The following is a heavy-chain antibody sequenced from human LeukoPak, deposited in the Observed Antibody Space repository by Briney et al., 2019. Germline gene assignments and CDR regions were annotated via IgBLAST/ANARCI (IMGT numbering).Heavy chain of an antibody. CDR2: ISYDGSNK. Sequence: GRSLRLSCAASGFTFSSYGMHWVRQAPGKGREWVAVISYDGSNKYYADSVKGRFTISRDNSKNTLYLQMNSLRVEDTAVYYCAGSWFYRDYFEYWGQGTLVTVSS. V-gene: IGHV3-30*03. D-gene: IGHD3-10*01. CDR3: AGSWFYRDYFEY. CDR1: GFTFSSYG. J-gene: IGHJ4*02.